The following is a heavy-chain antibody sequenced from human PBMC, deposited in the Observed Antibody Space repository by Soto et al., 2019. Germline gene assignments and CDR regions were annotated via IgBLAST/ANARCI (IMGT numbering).Heavy chain of an antibody. CDR2: ISGNGGST. J-gene: IGHJ3*02. Sequence: GGSLRLSCAASGFTFSSYAMHWVRQAPGKGLEYVSAISGNGGSTYYANSVKGRFTISRDNSKNTLYLQMGSLRAEDMAVYYCARGRAWIRGAFDIWGQGTMVTVSS. CDR1: GFTFSSYA. V-gene: IGHV3-64*01. CDR3: ARGRAWIRGAFDI. D-gene: IGHD5-12*01.